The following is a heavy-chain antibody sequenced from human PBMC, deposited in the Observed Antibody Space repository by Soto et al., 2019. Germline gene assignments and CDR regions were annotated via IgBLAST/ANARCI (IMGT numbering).Heavy chain of an antibody. CDR2: ISGSGGST. D-gene: IGHD3-3*01. CDR3: AKDTPGYYDFWSGYSGGMDV. CDR1: GFTFSSYA. V-gene: IGHV3-23*01. J-gene: IGHJ6*02. Sequence: GGSLRLSCAASGFTFSSYAMSWVRQAPGKGLEWVSAISGSGGSTYYADSVKGRFTISRDNSKNTLYLQMNSLRAEDTAVYYCAKDTPGYYDFWSGYSGGMDVWGQGTTVTVSS.